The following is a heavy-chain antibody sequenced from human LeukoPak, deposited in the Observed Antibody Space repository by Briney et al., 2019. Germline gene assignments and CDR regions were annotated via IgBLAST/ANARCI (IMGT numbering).Heavy chain of an antibody. V-gene: IGHV4-61*10. Sequence: PSETLSLTCTVSGGSISSGSYYWSWIRQPAGKGLEWIGYIYYSGSTNYNPSLKSRVTISVDTSKNQFSLKLSSVTAADTAVYYCARLEVVGATTPYYYYYGMDVWGQGTTVTVSS. CDR3: ARLEVVGATTPYYYYYGMDV. J-gene: IGHJ6*02. CDR2: IYYSGST. CDR1: GGSISSGSYY. D-gene: IGHD1-26*01.